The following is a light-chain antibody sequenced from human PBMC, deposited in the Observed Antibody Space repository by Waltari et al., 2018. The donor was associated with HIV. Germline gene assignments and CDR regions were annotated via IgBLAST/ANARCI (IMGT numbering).Light chain of an antibody. V-gene: IGKV1-5*03. CDR2: AAS. CDR3: QQYDSSPWT. Sequence: DVQMTQSPSTLSSSVADAVAITCRAGQSIRSWLAWFQQKPGKAPKLLVYAASSLQTGVPSRFSGSTSATEFSLAISSLQPDDFATYYCQQYDSSPWTFGQGTKVEI. CDR1: QSIRSW. J-gene: IGKJ1*01.